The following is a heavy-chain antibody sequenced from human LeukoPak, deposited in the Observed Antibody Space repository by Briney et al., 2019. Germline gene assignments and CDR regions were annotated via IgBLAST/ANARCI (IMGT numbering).Heavy chain of an antibody. D-gene: IGHD1-7*01. J-gene: IGHJ4*02. Sequence: GGSLRLSCAASGFTLSSYAMSWVRQAPGKGLEWVSAISDSGNTYHADSVKGRFTISRDNSKNMLYLQMNSLRAEDTAEYYCAKEQRDWNYGVFDYWGQGTQVTVSS. V-gene: IGHV3-23*01. CDR2: ISDSGNT. CDR1: GFTLSSYA. CDR3: AKEQRDWNYGVFDY.